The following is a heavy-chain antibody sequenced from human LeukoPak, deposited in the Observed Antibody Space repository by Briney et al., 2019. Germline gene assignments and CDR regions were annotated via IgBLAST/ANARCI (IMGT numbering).Heavy chain of an antibody. D-gene: IGHD4-17*01. CDR3: AKRPSDYGDYVSYFDY. CDR1: GFSFISYG. J-gene: IGHJ4*02. V-gene: IGHV3-30*18. Sequence: GGSLRLSCAASGFSFISYGMHWVRQAPGKGLEWVGVISDDGRSKDYADSVKGRFTISRDNSEDTLYLRMNSLRDEDTAVYYCAKRPSDYGDYVSYFDYWGQGTLVTVSS. CDR2: ISDDGRSK.